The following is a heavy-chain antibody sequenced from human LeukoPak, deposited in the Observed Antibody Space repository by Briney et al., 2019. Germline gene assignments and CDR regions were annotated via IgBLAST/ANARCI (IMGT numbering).Heavy chain of an antibody. J-gene: IGHJ4*02. CDR2: ISYDGSNK. Sequence: GGSLRLSCAASGFTFSSYAMHWVRQAPGKGLEWVAVISYDGSNKYYADSVKGRFTISRDNSKNTLYLQMNSLRAEDTAVYYCARGEGGVVGADVDYWGQGTLVTVSS. CDR1: GFTFSSYA. CDR3: ARGEGGVVGADVDY. D-gene: IGHD1-26*01. V-gene: IGHV3-30*04.